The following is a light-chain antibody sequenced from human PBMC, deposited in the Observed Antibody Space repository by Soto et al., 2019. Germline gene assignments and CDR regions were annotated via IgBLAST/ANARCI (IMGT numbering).Light chain of an antibody. CDR3: QQSYSTPRT. CDR2: DAS. CDR1: QSVSSY. J-gene: IGKJ1*01. Sequence: EIVLPLSPGTLSLSPGERATLSCRASQSVSSYLAWYQQKPGQAPRLLIYDASNRASGIPARFSGSGSGTDFTLTISSLQPEDFATYYCQQSYSTPRTFGQGTKVDIK. V-gene: IGKV3-11*01.